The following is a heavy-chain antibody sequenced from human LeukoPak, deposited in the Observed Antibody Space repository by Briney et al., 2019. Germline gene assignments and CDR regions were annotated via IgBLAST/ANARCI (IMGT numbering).Heavy chain of an antibody. Sequence: GGSLRLSCAASGFTFSSYAMHWVRQAPGKGLEWVAVISYDGSNKYYADSVKGRFTISRDNAKNSLYLQMNSLRAEDTALYYCAKATAYGYFDYWGQGTLVTVSS. CDR1: GFTFSSYA. D-gene: IGHD5-18*01. CDR2: ISYDGSNK. V-gene: IGHV3-30-3*01. CDR3: AKATAYGYFDY. J-gene: IGHJ4*02.